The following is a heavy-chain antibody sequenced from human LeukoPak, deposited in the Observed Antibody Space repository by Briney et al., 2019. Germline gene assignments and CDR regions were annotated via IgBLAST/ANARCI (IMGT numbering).Heavy chain of an antibody. V-gene: IGHV6-1*01. CDR2: TYYRSKWNT. D-gene: IGHD1-26*01. CDR3: ARDPDSSYEWGPFDP. J-gene: IGHJ5*02. Sequence: SQTLSLTCAISGDSVSSNSASWNWIRQSPSRGLEWLGRTYYRSKWNTDYAVSVKGRITNNPDTSKNQFSLYLNSVTPEDTAVYYCARDPDSSYEWGPFDPWGQGTLVTVSS. CDR1: GDSVSSNSAS.